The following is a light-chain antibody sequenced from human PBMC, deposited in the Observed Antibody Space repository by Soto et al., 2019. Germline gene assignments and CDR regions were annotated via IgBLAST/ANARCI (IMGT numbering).Light chain of an antibody. CDR1: QSVSSSR. CDR3: QQRSTWPPIT. Sequence: VLTESPATLSLSTVERATLSCGAIQSVSSSRLAWYQQKPGQAPRLLIFGVSNRVTGIPARFSGSESGTDFTLTISSLEPADFAVYYCQQRSTWPPITFGQGTRLAI. CDR2: GVS. V-gene: IGKV3-11*01. J-gene: IGKJ5*01.